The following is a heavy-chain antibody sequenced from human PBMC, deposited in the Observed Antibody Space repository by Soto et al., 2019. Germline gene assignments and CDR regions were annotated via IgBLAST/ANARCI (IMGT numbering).Heavy chain of an antibody. CDR3: ARGSSYDFWSTYFDF. V-gene: IGHV3-23*01. D-gene: IGHD3-3*01. Sequence: GGSLRLSCAASGFTLNSYAMSWVRQAPGKGLEWVSAISGSGGSVYYADSVKGRFGISRDTSKNTLFLQMTSLRSEDTAVYYCARGSSYDFWSTYFDFWGQGTLVTVSS. CDR1: GFTLNSYA. J-gene: IGHJ4*02. CDR2: ISGSGGSV.